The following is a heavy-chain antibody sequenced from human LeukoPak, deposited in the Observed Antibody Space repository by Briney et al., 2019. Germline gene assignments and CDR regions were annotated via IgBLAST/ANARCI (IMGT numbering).Heavy chain of an antibody. D-gene: IGHD4-17*01. Sequence: PSETLSLTCTVSGASISGTRYLWGWIRQTPGKVLEWIGSIHHSGNTYYNPSLKSRVTISADTSKNQFSLKLKSVTAADTAVYYCARNGGYGEYARYWGRGTLVTVSS. J-gene: IGHJ4*02. CDR1: GASISGTRYL. V-gene: IGHV4-39*01. CDR3: ARNGGYGEYARY. CDR2: IHHSGNT.